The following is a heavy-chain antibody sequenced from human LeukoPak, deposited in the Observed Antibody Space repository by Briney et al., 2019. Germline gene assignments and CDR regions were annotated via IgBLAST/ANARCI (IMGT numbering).Heavy chain of an antibody. J-gene: IGHJ4*02. D-gene: IGHD2-2*01. CDR1: GFTFSNYI. CDR3: AREDIVVVPEGMDYDH. V-gene: IGHV3-21*06. Sequence: NPGGSLRLSCAASGFTFSNYIMSWVRQAPGKGLEWVATIGRTDDYIYYRDSVKGRFIISRDDAKNSVYLQMNRLRGEDTAVYYCAREDIVVVPEGMDYDHWGQGTLVTVSS. CDR2: IGRTDDYI.